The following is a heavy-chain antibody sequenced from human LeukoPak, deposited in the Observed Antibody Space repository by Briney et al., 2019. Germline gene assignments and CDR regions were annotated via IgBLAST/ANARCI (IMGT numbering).Heavy chain of an antibody. D-gene: IGHD2-15*01. CDR2: ISSNGGST. CDR3: ARGEAAQAFDI. CDR1: GFTFSSYA. Sequence: GGSLRLSCAASGFTFSSYAMHGVRQAPGKGLEYVSAISSNGGSTYYANSVKGRFTISRDNSKNTLYLQMGSLRAEDMAVYYCARGEAAQAFDIWGQGTMVTVSS. J-gene: IGHJ3*02. V-gene: IGHV3-64*01.